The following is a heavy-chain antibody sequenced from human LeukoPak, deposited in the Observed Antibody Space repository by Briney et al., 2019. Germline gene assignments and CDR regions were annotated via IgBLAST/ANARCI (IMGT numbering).Heavy chain of an antibody. CDR3: ARANFPGTSFDY. CDR1: GGSTSRPDHC. D-gene: IGHD6-13*01. J-gene: IGHJ4*02. V-gene: IGHV4-39*01. CDR2: ICYGGTT. Sequence: SETLSLTCAVSGGSTSRPDHCWAWIRQPPGKGPEWTVSICYGGTTYYNPSLKSRVTISVDTSTNKFSLKLSSVTAADTAVYYCARANFPGTSFDYWGQGTLVTVSS.